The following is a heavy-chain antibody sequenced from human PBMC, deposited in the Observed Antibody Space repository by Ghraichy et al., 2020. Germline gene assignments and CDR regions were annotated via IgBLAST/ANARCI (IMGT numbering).Heavy chain of an antibody. CDR1: GYTFTSYD. Sequence: ASVKVSCKASGYTFTSYDINWVRQATGQGLEWMGWMNPNSGNTGYAQKFQGRVTMTRNTSISTAYMELSSLRSEDTAVYYCARWRDIVVVPAGEYGMDVWGQGTTVTVSS. CDR3: ARWRDIVVVPAGEYGMDV. D-gene: IGHD2-2*01. CDR2: MNPNSGNT. V-gene: IGHV1-8*01. J-gene: IGHJ6*02.